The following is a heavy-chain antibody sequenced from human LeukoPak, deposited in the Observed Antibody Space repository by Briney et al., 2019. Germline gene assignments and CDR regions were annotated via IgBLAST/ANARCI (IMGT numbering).Heavy chain of an antibody. CDR1: GFIFSNYA. V-gene: IGHV3-30*04. CDR2: ISYDGSNK. CDR3: ARDWFRGMTVAGPLDY. Sequence: GGSLRLSCAASGFIFSNYAMNWVRQAPGKGLEWVAIISYDGSNKYYADSVKGRFTISRDNSKNTLSLQMNSLRAEDTAVYYCARDWFRGMTVAGPLDYWGQGTQVTVSS. J-gene: IGHJ4*02. D-gene: IGHD6-19*01.